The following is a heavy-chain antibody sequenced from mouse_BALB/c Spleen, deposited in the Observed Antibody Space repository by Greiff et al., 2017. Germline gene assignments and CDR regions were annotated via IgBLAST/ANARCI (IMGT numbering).Heavy chain of an antibody. CDR2: IAPGSGST. J-gene: IGHJ4*01. V-gene: IGHV1S41*01. CDR1: GYTFTSYW. Sequence: LARPGASVKLSCKASGYTFTSYWINWIKQRPGQGLEWIGRIAPGSGSTYYNEMFKGKATLTVDTSSSTAYIQLSSLSSEDSAVYFCARDDYDPFYAMDYWGQGTSVTVSS. D-gene: IGHD2-4*01. CDR3: ARDDYDPFYAMDY.